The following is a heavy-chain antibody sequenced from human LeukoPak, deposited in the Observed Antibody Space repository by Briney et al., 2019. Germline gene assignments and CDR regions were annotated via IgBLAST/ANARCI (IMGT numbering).Heavy chain of an antibody. J-gene: IGHJ4*02. Sequence: GGSLRLSCAASGFSFTTYGMHWVRQAPLKGLEWLAAISYDGRNQNYTDSVKGRFTIFRDNSQNTLYLQMSSLRAEDTALYYCVKDRTINGRSSPFDSWGQGTLVTVSS. CDR2: ISYDGRNQ. D-gene: IGHD1-26*01. CDR3: VKDRTINGRSSPFDS. V-gene: IGHV3-30*18. CDR1: GFSFTTYG.